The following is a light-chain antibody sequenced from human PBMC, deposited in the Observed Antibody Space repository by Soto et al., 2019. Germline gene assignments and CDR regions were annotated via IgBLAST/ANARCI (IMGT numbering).Light chain of an antibody. CDR2: GAS. J-gene: IGKJ4*01. V-gene: IGKV3-15*01. Sequence: EIVMTQSPATLSVSPGERATLSCRASQSLSSNLAWYQQCPGQAPRLLIYGASTRATGIPARFSGSGSGTEFNLTIGSLQSEDFAIYFCQQDSDWPLTFGGGTKVEIK. CDR3: QQDSDWPLT. CDR1: QSLSSN.